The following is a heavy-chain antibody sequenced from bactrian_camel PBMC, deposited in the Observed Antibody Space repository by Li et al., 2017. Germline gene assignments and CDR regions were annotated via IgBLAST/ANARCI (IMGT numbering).Heavy chain of an antibody. CDR2: ITIADRFT. Sequence: QLVESGGGSVQTGGSLRLSCAASGHIRSTYCMAWFRQAPGKEREGVAAITIADRFTYYADSVKGRFTISQDNAKNTLFLQMTSLNAEDAAMYYCAAGWVNRNVLSKAEYDYWGQGTQVTVS. CDR3: AAGWVNRNVLSKAEYDY. V-gene: IGHV3S1*01. D-gene: IGHD5*01. CDR1: GHIRSTYC. J-gene: IGHJ4*01.